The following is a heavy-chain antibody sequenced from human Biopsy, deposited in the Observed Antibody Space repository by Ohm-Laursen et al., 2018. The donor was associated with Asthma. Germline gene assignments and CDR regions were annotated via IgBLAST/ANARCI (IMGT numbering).Heavy chain of an antibody. D-gene: IGHD3-10*01. Sequence: SSVKVSCNTSGYTFNSAGITWVRQAPGQGLEWMGWISVYNGNTKVAQKLQDRVTMITDTSTSTAYMELRSLRSDDTAVYFCARAVDYSHYYGIDVWGQGATVTVS. CDR3: ARAVDYSHYYGIDV. J-gene: IGHJ6*02. V-gene: IGHV1-18*01. CDR1: GYTFNSAG. CDR2: ISVYNGNT.